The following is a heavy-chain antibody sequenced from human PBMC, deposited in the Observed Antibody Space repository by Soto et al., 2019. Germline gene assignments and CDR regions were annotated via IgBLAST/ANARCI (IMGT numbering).Heavy chain of an antibody. Sequence: QVQLAESGGGVVKFGGPLKPSFPPSGFPLGSFNMTWARRAPGKGLEWVAVIWYDGSNEYYADSVKGRFTISRDNSKNTLYLQMNSLRVEDTAVYYCARDALVRGVHPPDYWGQGTLVTVSS. J-gene: IGHJ4*02. CDR1: GFPLGSFN. V-gene: IGHV3-33*01. CDR3: ARDALVRGVHPPDY. CDR2: IWYDGSNE. D-gene: IGHD3-10*01.